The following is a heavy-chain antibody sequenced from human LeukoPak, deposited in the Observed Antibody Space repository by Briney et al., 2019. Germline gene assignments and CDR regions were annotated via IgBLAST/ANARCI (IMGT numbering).Heavy chain of an antibody. CDR1: GGSISGYY. V-gene: IGHV4-59*01. CDR3: ARFPYSGISHYFDY. D-gene: IGHD1-26*01. J-gene: IGHJ4*02. CDR2: VFHSGST. Sequence: SETLSLTCTVSGGSISGYYWSWIRLPPGKGLEWIGYVFHSGSTNYNPSLKSRVTISVDTSKNQFSLKVTSVIAADTAVYLCARFPYSGISHYFDYWGQGALVTVSS.